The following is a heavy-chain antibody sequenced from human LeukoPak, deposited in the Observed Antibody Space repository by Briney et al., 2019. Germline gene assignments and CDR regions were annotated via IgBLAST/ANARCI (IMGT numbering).Heavy chain of an antibody. J-gene: IGHJ5*02. CDR1: GGSISGYF. D-gene: IGHD6-25*01. Sequence: SETLSLTCTVSGGSISGYFWNWIRQSPGKGLEWIAYIYYTRSSDYNPSLKSRATISVDTSKNQFSLKLSSVTAADTAVYYCARHRAAGYNWFDPWGQGTLVTVSS. CDR2: IYYTRSS. V-gene: IGHV4-59*08. CDR3: ARHRAAGYNWFDP.